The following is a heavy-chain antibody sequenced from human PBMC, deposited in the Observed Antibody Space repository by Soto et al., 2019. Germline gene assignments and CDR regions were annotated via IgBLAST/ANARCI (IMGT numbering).Heavy chain of an antibody. CDR3: ARIRFGDEPSYYYGMDV. J-gene: IGHJ6*02. D-gene: IGHD4-17*01. CDR1: GGSFSSGDYY. CDR2: IYYTGST. V-gene: IGHV4-30-4*01. Sequence: SETLSLTCTVSGGSFSSGDYYWSWVRQPPGKGLEWIGYIYYTGSTFNNPSLKSRVSISIDTSKTQFSLKLSSVTAADTAVYYCARIRFGDEPSYYYGMDVWGQGTTVTVSS.